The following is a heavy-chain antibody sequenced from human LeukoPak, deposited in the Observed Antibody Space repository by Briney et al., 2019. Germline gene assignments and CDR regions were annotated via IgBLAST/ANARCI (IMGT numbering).Heavy chain of an antibody. J-gene: IGHJ6*03. D-gene: IGHD2-15*01. CDR2: IRYDGSNK. V-gene: IGHV3-33*08. CDR3: ARLRGQGYYYYYMDV. Sequence: GGSLRLSCAASGFTVSSNEMSWVRQAPGKGLEWVAFIRYDGSNKYYADSVKGRFTISRDNAKNSLYLQMNSLRAEDTAVYCCARLRGQGYYYYYMDVWGKGTTVTISS. CDR1: GFTVSSNE.